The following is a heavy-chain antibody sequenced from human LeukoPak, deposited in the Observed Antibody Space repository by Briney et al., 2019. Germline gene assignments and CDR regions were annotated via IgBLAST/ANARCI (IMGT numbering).Heavy chain of an antibody. CDR2: ISSRNNYI. CDR3: ARETSFYYYYMDV. CDR1: GFTFSTYS. Sequence: GGSLGLSCAASGFTFSTYSMNWVRQAPGKGLEWVSSISSRNNYIYYADSVKGRFTISRDNAKNSLYLQMNSLRAEDTAVYYCARETSFYYYYMDVWGKGTTVTVSS. V-gene: IGHV3-21*01. J-gene: IGHJ6*03.